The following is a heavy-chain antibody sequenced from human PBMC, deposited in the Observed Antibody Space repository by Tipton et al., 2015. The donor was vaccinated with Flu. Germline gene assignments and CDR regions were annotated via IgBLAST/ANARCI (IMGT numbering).Heavy chain of an antibody. CDR3: ATYVVVPAAIPLEGAFDI. J-gene: IGHJ3*02. V-gene: IGHV1-24*01. Sequence: QLVQSGAEVKKPGASVKVSCKVSGYTLTELSMHWVRQAPGKGLEWMGGFDPEDGETIYAQKFQGRVTMTEDTSTDTAYMELSSLRSEDTAVYYCATYVVVPAAIPLEGAFDIWGQGTMVTVSS. CDR1: GYTLTELS. D-gene: IGHD2-2*02. CDR2: FDPEDGET.